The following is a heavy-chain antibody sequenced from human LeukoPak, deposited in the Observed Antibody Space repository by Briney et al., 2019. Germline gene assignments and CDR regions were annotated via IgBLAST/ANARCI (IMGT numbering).Heavy chain of an antibody. CDR2: ISYDGSNK. D-gene: IGHD4-17*01. CDR3: ARDPNDYGDYSGY. J-gene: IGHJ4*02. V-gene: IGHV3-30-3*01. CDR1: GFTFSSYA. Sequence: GGSLRLSCAASGFTFSSYAMHWVRQAPGKGLEWVAVISYDGSNKYYADSVKGRFTISRDNSKNTLYLQMNSLRAEDTAVYYRARDPNDYGDYSGYWGQGTLITVSS.